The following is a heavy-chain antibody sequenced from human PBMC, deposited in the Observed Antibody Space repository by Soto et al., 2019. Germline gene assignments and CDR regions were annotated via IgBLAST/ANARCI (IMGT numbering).Heavy chain of an antibody. D-gene: IGHD3-9*01. CDR1: GFTFSSYA. V-gene: IGHV3-23*01. J-gene: IGHJ1*01. CDR3: AKSLRYFDWLFSAEYFQH. Sequence: VQLLESGGGLVQPGGSLRLSCAASGFTFSSYAMSWVRQAPGKGLEWVSAISGSGGSTYYADSVKGRFTISRDNSKNTLYLQMNSLRAEDTAVYYCAKSLRYFDWLFSAEYFQHWGQGTLVTVSS. CDR2: ISGSGGST.